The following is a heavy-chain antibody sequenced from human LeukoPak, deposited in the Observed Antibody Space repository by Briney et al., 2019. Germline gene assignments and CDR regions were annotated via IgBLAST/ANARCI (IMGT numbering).Heavy chain of an antibody. J-gene: IGHJ1*01. Sequence: PGGSLRLSCAASGFTVSSRYMSWVRQAPGKGLEWVSVIYSDDRTYYADSVKGRFTISRDNAKASLDLQLNSLRAEDTAVYHCVREVGAPGSFQHWGQGAPVTVS. D-gene: IGHD1-26*01. CDR2: IYSDDRT. V-gene: IGHV3-66*01. CDR1: GFTVSSRY. CDR3: VREVGAPGSFQH.